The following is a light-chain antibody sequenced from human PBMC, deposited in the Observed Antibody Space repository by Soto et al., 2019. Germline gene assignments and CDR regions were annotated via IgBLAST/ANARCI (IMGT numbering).Light chain of an antibody. CDR2: GVS. Sequence: NVVRQSPVTISLPPRGRATRSCGASQSLSSNYLAWYQQKPGQAPRLLIYGVSSRATGVPVSFSGSGSGTDFTLTISRLEPEDFAVYYCQQYVSAPITVGQGTRLDI. CDR3: QQYVSAPIT. V-gene: IGKV3-20*01. J-gene: IGKJ5*01. CDR1: QSLSSNY.